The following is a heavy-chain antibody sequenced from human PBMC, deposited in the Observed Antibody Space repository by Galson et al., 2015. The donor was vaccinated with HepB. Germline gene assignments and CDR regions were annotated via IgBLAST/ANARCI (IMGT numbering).Heavy chain of an antibody. Sequence: SLRLSCAASGFTFSSYSMNWVRQAPGKGLEWVSSILYTSRYISNGDSVKGRFIISRDNAKSSLYLQMNSLRAEDTAIYYCARGGVYPDDFHFDYWGQGTLVTVSS. V-gene: IGHV3-21*01. J-gene: IGHJ4*02. CDR3: ARGGVYPDDFHFDY. CDR1: GFTFSSYS. D-gene: IGHD1-1*01. CDR2: ILYTSRYI.